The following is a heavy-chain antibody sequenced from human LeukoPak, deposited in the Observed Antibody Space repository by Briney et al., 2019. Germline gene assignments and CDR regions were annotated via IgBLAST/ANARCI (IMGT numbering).Heavy chain of an antibody. CDR1: GDSISTYY. J-gene: IGHJ5*02. CDR2: FYYSGST. D-gene: IGHD6-19*01. Sequence: SETLSLTCTVSGDSISTYYWSWIRQPPGKGLEWIGYFYYSGSTNYNPSLKSRVTTSVDTSRNQVSLKLSSVTAADTAVYYCARVSSGWYGDWFDPWGQGTLVTVSS. CDR3: ARVSSGWYGDWFDP. V-gene: IGHV4-59*01.